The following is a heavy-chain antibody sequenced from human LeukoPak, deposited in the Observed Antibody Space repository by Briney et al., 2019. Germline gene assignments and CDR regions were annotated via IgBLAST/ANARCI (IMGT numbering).Heavy chain of an antibody. CDR3: ARAGRGYSYTFDY. J-gene: IGHJ4*02. CDR2: INHSGST. V-gene: IGHV4-4*02. D-gene: IGHD5-18*01. CDR1: GGSISSSNW. Sequence: PSETLSLTCAVSGGSISSSNWWSWIRQPPGKGLEWIGEINHSGSTNYNPSLKSRVTISVDTSKNQFSLKLSSVTAADTAVYYCARAGRGYSYTFDYWGQGTLVTVSS.